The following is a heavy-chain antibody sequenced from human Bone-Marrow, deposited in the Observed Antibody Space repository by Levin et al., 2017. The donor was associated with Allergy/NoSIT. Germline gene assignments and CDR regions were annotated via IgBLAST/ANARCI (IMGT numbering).Heavy chain of an antibody. D-gene: IGHD2-2*01. CDR3: STDRGPRYCSITTCSWNS. CDR2: IKPKNDGETA. Sequence: KSGGSLRLSCVGSGFTFANGWMNWVRQAPGKGLEWVGRIKPKNDGETADYAAPVKGRFTLSRDDSRKTLYLHMNSLKTEDTAVYYCSTDRGPRYCSITTCSWNSWGQGTPVTVSS. V-gene: IGHV3-15*01. J-gene: IGHJ5*02. CDR1: GFTFANGW.